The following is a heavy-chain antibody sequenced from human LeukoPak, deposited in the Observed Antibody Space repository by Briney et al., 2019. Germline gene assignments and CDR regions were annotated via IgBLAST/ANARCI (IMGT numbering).Heavy chain of an antibody. Sequence: GASVKVSCKASGYTFTGYYMHWVRQAPGQGLEWMGWINPNSGGTNYAQKFQGWVTMTRDTSISTAYMELSRLRSDDTAVYYCARDYGRGLYYGSGMGLDYWGQGTLVTVSS. D-gene: IGHD3-10*01. CDR1: GYTFTGYY. CDR3: ARDYGRGLYYGSGMGLDY. CDR2: INPNSGGT. J-gene: IGHJ4*02. V-gene: IGHV1-2*04.